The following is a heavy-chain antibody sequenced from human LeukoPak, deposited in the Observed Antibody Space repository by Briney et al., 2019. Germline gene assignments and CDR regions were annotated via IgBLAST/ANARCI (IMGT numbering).Heavy chain of an antibody. CDR2: IRYDGSNK. CDR1: GFTFSSYG. CDR3: AKDSGNDFWSGYSDY. J-gene: IGHJ4*02. D-gene: IGHD3-3*01. V-gene: IGHV3-30*02. Sequence: GSLRLSCAASGFTFSSYGMHWVRQAPGKGLEWVAFIRYDGSNKYYADSVKGRFTISRDNSKNTLYLQMNSLRAEDTAVYYCAKDSGNDFWSGYSDYWGQGTLVTVSS.